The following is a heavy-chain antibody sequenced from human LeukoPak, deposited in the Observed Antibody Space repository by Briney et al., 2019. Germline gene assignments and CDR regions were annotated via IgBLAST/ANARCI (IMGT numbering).Heavy chain of an antibody. V-gene: IGHV3-30*04. CDR3: ARERRPYTYYYDSSGSPPEY. D-gene: IGHD3-22*01. J-gene: IGHJ4*02. CDR1: GFTFSSYA. CDR2: ISYDGSNK. Sequence: GRSLRLSCAASGFTFSSYAMHWVRQAPGKGLEWVAVISYDGSNKYYADSVKGRLTISRDNSKNTLYLQMNSLRAEDTAVYYCARERRPYTYYYDSSGSPPEYWGQGTLVTVSS.